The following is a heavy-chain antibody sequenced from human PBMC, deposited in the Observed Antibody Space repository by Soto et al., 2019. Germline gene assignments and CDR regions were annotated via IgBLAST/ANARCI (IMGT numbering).Heavy chain of an antibody. V-gene: IGHV4-31*03. CDR3: ARFDITTFYFDY. CDR2: IDYSGST. CDR1: GGSISSGGYY. D-gene: IGHD3-22*01. Sequence: QVQLQESGPGLVKPSQTLSLTCTVSGGSISSGGYYWSWIRQHPGKGLEWIGYIDYSGSTYYNTSLKSRVTISVDTSKNQFSLKLSSVTAADTAVYYCARFDITTFYFDYWGQGTLVTVSS. J-gene: IGHJ4*02.